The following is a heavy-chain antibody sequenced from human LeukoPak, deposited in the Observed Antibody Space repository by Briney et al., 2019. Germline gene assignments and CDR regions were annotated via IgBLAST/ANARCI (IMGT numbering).Heavy chain of an antibody. CDR3: ARMGDCSGGSCYRDAFDI. CDR2: IGSSGSTI. J-gene: IGHJ3*02. CDR1: GFTFSDYY. Sequence: GSLRLSCAASGFTFSDYYMSWIRQAPGKGLEWVSYIGSSGSTIYYADSVKGRFTISRDNAKNSLYLQMNSLRAEDTAVYYCARMGDCSGGSCYRDAFDIWGQGTMVTVSS. D-gene: IGHD2-15*01. V-gene: IGHV3-11*01.